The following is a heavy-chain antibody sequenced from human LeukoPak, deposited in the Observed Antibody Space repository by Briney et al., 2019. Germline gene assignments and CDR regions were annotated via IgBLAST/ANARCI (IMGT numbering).Heavy chain of an antibody. CDR3: AKDGVWDDYVWGSYRGDYYYYMDV. CDR2: IYYSGST. V-gene: IGHV4-39*02. J-gene: IGHJ6*03. Sequence: PSETLSLTCAVSGGSISSNSYYWGWIRQPPGKGLEWIGSIYYSGSTYYNPSLKSRVTISVDTSKNQFSLKLSSVTAADTAVYYCAKDGVWDDYVWGSYRGDYYYYMDVWGKGTTVTVSS. D-gene: IGHD3-16*02. CDR1: GGSISSNSYY.